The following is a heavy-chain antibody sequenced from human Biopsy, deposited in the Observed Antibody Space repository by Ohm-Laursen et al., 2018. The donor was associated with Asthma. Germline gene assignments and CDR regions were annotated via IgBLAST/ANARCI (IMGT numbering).Heavy chain of an antibody. V-gene: IGHV3-30*03. D-gene: IGHD2-21*02. Sequence: SLRLSCSASEFSFSHYPMHWVRQAPGKGLEWVALISNDGSSKYYADSVKGRFTISRDISKNTLYLQMNSLRAEDTAVYYCARSDCGSGGYCYIPFYFWGQGTLVTVSS. J-gene: IGHJ4*02. CDR2: ISNDGSSK. CDR3: ARSDCGSGGYCYIPFYF. CDR1: EFSFSHYP.